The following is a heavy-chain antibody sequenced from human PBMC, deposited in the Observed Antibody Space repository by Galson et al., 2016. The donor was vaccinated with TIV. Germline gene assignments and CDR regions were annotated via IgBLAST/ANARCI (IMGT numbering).Heavy chain of an antibody. CDR2: IKEDGSEK. CDR3: ARVSSWYYVDF. J-gene: IGHJ4*02. Sequence: SLRLSCAASGFIFGDYWMSWVRQAPGKGLEWVANIKEDGSEKYYVDSVTDRFTVSRDNAKESLFLQMDSLRVEDTAVYCCARVSSWYYVDFWGQGTLITVSS. V-gene: IGHV3-7*01. D-gene: IGHD6-13*01. CDR1: GFIFGDYW.